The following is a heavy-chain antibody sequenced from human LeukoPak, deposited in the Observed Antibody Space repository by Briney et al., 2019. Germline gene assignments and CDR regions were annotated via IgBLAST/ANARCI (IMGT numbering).Heavy chain of an antibody. Sequence: GGSLRLSCEASGFIFSSYGMHWVRQAPGKGLEWVAVIWNDASAKYYADSVKGRLTVSRDNSKNMLYLQMSSLRAEDTAVYYCARDLKLVGATHYFDYWGQGTLVTVSS. CDR1: GFIFSSYG. V-gene: IGHV3-33*01. D-gene: IGHD1-26*01. CDR3: ARDLKLVGATHYFDY. J-gene: IGHJ4*02. CDR2: IWNDASAK.